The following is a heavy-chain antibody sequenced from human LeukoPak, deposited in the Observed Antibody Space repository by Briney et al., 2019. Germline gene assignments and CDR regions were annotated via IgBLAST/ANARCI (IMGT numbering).Heavy chain of an antibody. V-gene: IGHV3-7*05. CDR3: TRDRYGD. Sequence: GGSLRPSWVPSGSKFSSFWMGWVRQAQGGGLEWVANIKHDGSETFYVDSVKGRFTISRDNGRNSLYLQMDSLRVDDTAVYYCTRDRYGDWGQGTPVTVSS. CDR1: GSKFSSFW. J-gene: IGHJ4*02. D-gene: IGHD5-18*01. CDR2: IKHDGSET.